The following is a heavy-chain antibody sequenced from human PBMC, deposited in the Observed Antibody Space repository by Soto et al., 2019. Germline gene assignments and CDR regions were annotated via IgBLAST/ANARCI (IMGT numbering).Heavy chain of an antibody. CDR2: IIPIFGTA. V-gene: IGHV1-69*01. J-gene: IGHJ3*02. CDR1: GGTFSSYA. Sequence: KISCKASGGTFSSYAISWVRQAPGQGLEWMGGIIPIFGTANYAQKFQGRVTITADESTSTAYMELSSLRSEDTAVYYCARGYYYDSSGYYYDAFDIWGQGTMVTVSS. CDR3: ARGYYYDSSGYYYDAFDI. D-gene: IGHD3-22*01.